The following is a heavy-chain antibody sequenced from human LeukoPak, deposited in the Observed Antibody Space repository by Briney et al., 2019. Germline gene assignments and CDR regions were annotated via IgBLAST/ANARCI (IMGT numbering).Heavy chain of an antibody. J-gene: IGHJ4*02. CDR3: ARDLAGELHLPDY. CDR1: GYTFTSYD. CDR2: MNPNSGNT. D-gene: IGHD1-26*01. V-gene: IGHV1-8*01. Sequence: ASVKFSCKASGYTFTSYDINWVRQATGQGLEWMGWMNPNSGNTGYAQKFQGRVTMTRNTSISTAYMELSSLRSEDTAVYYCARDLAGELHLPDYWGQGTLVTVSS.